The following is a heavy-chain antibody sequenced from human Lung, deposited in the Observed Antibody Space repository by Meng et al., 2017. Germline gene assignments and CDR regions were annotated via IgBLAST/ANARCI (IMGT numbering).Heavy chain of an antibody. CDR3: ARETLRELGLFHY. D-gene: IGHD1-7*01. CDR1: GDSITRTQW. Sequence: PESGPRLVHPSGTLSLACAVSGDSITRTQWWSWLRQTPGKGLEWIGEISHSGSTVYRPSLQGRVSISLDKSNNEFSLKLTSVTAADTAVYYCARETLRELGLFHYWGQGILVTVSS. J-gene: IGHJ4*02. V-gene: IGHV4-4*02. CDR2: ISHSGST.